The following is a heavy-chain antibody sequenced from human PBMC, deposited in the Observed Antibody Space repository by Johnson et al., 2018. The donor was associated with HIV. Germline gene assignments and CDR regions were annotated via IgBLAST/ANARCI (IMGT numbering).Heavy chain of an antibody. V-gene: IGHV3-33*01. CDR3: TRSKLQFLAPDAFDI. CDR2: IWYDGSNK. Sequence: QVQVVESGGGVVQPGRSLRLSCAASGFTFSSYGMHWVRQAPGKGLEWVAVIWYDGSNKYYADSVKGRFTISRDNSKNTLYLQIDTLKVEDTALYYCTRSKLQFLAPDAFDIWGQGTMVTVSS. CDR1: GFTFSSYG. D-gene: IGHD5-24*01. J-gene: IGHJ3*02.